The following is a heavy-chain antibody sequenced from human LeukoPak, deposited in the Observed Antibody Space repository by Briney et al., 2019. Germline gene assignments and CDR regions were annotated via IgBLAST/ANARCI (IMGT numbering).Heavy chain of an antibody. D-gene: IGHD6-13*01. V-gene: IGHV4-34*01. CDR2: INHSGST. CDR3: ARGMYSRRDAGYYFDY. J-gene: IGHJ4*02. Sequence: GSLRLSCAASGFTFSSYWMSWVRQPPGKGLEWIGEINHSGSTNYNPSLKSRVTISVDTSKNQFSLKLSSVTAADTAVYYCARGMYSRRDAGYYFDYWGQGTLVTVSS. CDR1: GFTFSSYW.